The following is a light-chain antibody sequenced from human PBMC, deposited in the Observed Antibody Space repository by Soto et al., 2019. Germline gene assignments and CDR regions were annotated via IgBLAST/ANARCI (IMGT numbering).Light chain of an antibody. CDR1: QSINNY. J-gene: IGKJ5*01. CDR2: AAS. Sequence: DIQLTQSPSTLSASVGDRVTISCRASQSINNYLAWYQQKPGKAPKLLIYAASSLQSGVPSRFSGSGSGTDFTLTISSLQPEDFATYYCQQSYSTPPITFGQGTRLEIK. V-gene: IGKV1-39*01. CDR3: QQSYSTPPIT.